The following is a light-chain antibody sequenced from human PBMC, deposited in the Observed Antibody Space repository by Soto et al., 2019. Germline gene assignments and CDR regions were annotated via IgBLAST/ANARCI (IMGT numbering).Light chain of an antibody. V-gene: IGKV1-5*01. CDR1: QSISTW. J-gene: IGKJ1*01. CDR2: DAS. CDR3: QQYGSSGT. Sequence: DIQMTQSPSTLSASVGDRVTITCRASQSISTWLAWYQQKPGKAPKLLIYDASSLESGVPSRFSGSGSGTEFTLTISSLQPEDFASYYCQQYGSSGTFGQGTKVDIK.